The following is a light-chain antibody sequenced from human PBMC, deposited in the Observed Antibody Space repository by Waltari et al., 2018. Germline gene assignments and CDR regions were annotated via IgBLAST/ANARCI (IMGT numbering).Light chain of an antibody. Sequence: EIVMTQSPAFLSVSPGARATLSCRASQSVTSNLAWYQQKPGQAPRLLTYGASTRATGIPARFSGSGSDTEFTLTISSLQSEDFAIYYCQQYNNWPPWTFGQGTKVEIK. CDR1: QSVTSN. CDR2: GAS. CDR3: QQYNNWPPWT. J-gene: IGKJ1*01. V-gene: IGKV3-15*01.